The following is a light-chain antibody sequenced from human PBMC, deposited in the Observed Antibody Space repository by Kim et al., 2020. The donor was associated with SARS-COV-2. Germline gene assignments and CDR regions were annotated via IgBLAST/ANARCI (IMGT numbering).Light chain of an antibody. V-gene: IGKV3-20*01. CDR3: QQYGTSPRT. J-gene: IGKJ1*01. Sequence: APGESVTLACRASQSVSNDFLAWYQQKPGQAPRLLIYGASSRATGIPDTFSGSGSGTDFTLTISRLEPEDFAVYYCQQYGTSPRTFGQGTKVDIK. CDR2: GAS. CDR1: QSVSNDF.